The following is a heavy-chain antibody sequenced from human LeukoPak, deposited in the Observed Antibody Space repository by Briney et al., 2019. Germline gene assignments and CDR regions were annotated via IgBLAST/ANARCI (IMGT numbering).Heavy chain of an antibody. CDR2: IYSGGST. CDR3: AKGFGSGWIFDY. CDR1: GFTVTSDY. Sequence: GGSLRLSCSGSGFTVTSDYMTWVRQAPGKGLEWVSVIYSGGSTYYADSVKGRFTISRDNSKNTLYLQMNSLRAEDTAVYYCAKGFGSGWIFDYWGQGTLVTVSS. D-gene: IGHD6-19*01. V-gene: IGHV3-53*01. J-gene: IGHJ4*02.